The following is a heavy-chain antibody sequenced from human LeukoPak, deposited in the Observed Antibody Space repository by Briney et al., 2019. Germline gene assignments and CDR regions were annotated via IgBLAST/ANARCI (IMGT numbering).Heavy chain of an antibody. D-gene: IGHD2-2*01. J-gene: IGHJ4*02. V-gene: IGHV4-59*01. CDR2: IYYSGST. CDR1: GGSISSYY. Sequence: PSETLSLTCTVSGGSISSYYWSWIRQPPGKGLEWIGYIYYSGSTNYNPSLKSRVTISVDTSKNQFSLKLSSVTAADTAVYYCARARDRIPATCLDYWGQGTLVTVSS. CDR3: ARARDRIPATCLDY.